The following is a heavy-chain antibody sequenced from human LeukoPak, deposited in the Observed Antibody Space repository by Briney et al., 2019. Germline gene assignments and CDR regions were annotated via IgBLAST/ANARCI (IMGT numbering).Heavy chain of an antibody. CDR3: ARAFDSSYDSSYYFDF. V-gene: IGHV4-39*01. J-gene: IGHJ4*02. Sequence: SETLSLTCTVSGGSISSSNYYWGWIRQPPGKGLECMGGVYYSGSTYYNPSLKSRVTISIDTSRNQFSLKLSSVIAADTAIYYCARAFDSSYDSSYYFDFWGQGTLVTVSS. CDR1: GGSISSSNYY. CDR2: VYYSGST. D-gene: IGHD3-22*01.